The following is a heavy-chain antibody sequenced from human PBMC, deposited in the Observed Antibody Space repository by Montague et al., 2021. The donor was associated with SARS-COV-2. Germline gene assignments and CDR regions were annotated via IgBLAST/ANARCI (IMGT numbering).Heavy chain of an antibody. V-gene: IGHV4-34*01. CDR3: ARGTNRVFTYDYDSSGYASAY. Sequence: SETLSLTCAVYGGSFSGYYWSWILQLPGKGLEWIVEINHSGSTKYNPSLKSRVTISVDTSKNQFSLKRSSVTVAETAVYYCARGTNRVFTYDYDSSGYASAYWGQGTLVTVSS. CDR1: GGSFSGYY. CDR2: INHSGST. J-gene: IGHJ4*02. D-gene: IGHD3-22*01.